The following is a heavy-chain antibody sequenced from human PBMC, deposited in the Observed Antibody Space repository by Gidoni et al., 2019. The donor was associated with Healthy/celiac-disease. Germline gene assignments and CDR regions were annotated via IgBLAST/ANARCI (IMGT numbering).Heavy chain of an antibody. Sequence: EVQLVESGGGLVQPGGSLRLSCPASGFTFRSYAMHWVRQAPGKGLEYVSAISSNGGSTYYADSVKGRFTISRDNSKNTLYLQMSSLRAEDTAVYYCVKDRLGIAAAGTFDYWGQGTLVTVSS. D-gene: IGHD6-13*01. CDR3: VKDRLGIAAAGTFDY. V-gene: IGHV3-64D*06. CDR2: ISSNGGST. CDR1: GFTFRSYA. J-gene: IGHJ4*02.